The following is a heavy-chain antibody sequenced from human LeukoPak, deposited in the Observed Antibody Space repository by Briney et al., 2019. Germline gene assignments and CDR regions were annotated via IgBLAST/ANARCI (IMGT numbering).Heavy chain of an antibody. CDR3: ARELGYCSSTSCYSNYFDY. Sequence: ASVKVSCKASGYTFTGYYMHWVRQAPGQGPEWMGWINPNSGGTNYAQKFQGRVTMTRDTSISTAYMELSRLRSDDTAVYYCARELGYCSSTSCYSNYFDYWGQGTLVTVSS. J-gene: IGHJ4*02. CDR2: INPNSGGT. D-gene: IGHD2-2*01. V-gene: IGHV1-2*02. CDR1: GYTFTGYY.